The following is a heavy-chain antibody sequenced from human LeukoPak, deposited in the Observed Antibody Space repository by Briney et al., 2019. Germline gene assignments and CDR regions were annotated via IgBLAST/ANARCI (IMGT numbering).Heavy chain of an antibody. D-gene: IGHD3-22*01. V-gene: IGHV3-43*02. CDR1: VFIFDDCA. J-gene: IGHJ5*01. Sequence: GVSLTLSCAAPVFIFDDCAIHWVRQAPGEGLEYLSLITGDGGSTFYADSVKRVFTISRDNSTNSLYPQMSSLRSEDTALYYRARESDSSGWYDSWGQGTMVTVCS. CDR3: ARESDSSGWYDS. CDR2: ITGDGGST.